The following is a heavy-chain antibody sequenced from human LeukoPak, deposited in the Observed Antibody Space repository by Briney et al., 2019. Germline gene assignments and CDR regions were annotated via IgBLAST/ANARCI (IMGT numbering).Heavy chain of an antibody. CDR2: ISAYNGNT. V-gene: IGHV1-18*01. CDR3: AREWGYDILTGYYKGSSAAFDY. CDR1: GYTFTSYG. J-gene: IGHJ4*02. Sequence: ASVKVSCKASGYTFTSYGISWVRQAPGQGLEWMGWISAYNGNTNYAQKLQGRVTMTTDTSTSTAYMELRSLRSDDTAVYYCAREWGYDILTGYYKGSSAAFDYWGQGTLVTVSS. D-gene: IGHD3-9*01.